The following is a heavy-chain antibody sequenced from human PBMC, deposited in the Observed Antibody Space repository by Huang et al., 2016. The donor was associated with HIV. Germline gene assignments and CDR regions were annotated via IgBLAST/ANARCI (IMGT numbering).Heavy chain of an antibody. V-gene: IGHV3-7*01. J-gene: IGHJ4*02. D-gene: IGHD4-4*01. CDR3: ARDGPEYSNYLDF. Sequence: EIQLMEAGGGLVRPGGYLRLSCGGFGFTFVGFWMSWVRQAPGKGLEWVGNINQDGSDTYYVESVRGRFTISRDNSKNSLYLQMNGLTDEDAAVYYCARDGPEYSNYLDFWGPGTLVTV. CDR2: INQDGSDT. CDR1: GFTFVGFW.